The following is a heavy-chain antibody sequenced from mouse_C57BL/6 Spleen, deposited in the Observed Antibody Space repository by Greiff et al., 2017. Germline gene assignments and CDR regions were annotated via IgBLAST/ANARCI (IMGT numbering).Heavy chain of an antibody. CDR3: AIYDYDRGYYAMDY. D-gene: IGHD2-4*01. V-gene: IGHV1-59*01. J-gene: IGHJ4*01. CDR1: GYTFTSYW. Sequence: QVQLQQPGAELVRPGTSVKLSCKASGYTFTSYWMHWVKQRPGQGLEWIGVIDPSDSYTNYNQKFKGKATLTVDTSSSTAYMQLSSLTSEDSAVYYCAIYDYDRGYYAMDYWGQGTSVTVSS. CDR2: IDPSDSYT.